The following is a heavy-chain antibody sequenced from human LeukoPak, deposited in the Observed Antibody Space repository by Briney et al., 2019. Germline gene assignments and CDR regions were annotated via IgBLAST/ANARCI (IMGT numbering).Heavy chain of an antibody. D-gene: IGHD6-13*01. CDR2: TSYDGSKK. J-gene: IGHJ6*02. V-gene: IGHV3-30-3*02. Sequence: GKSLRLSCAASGFTFSNYAIHWVRQAPGKGLEWVAFTSYDGSKKYYADSVKGRFTISRDNSKNTLYLQMNSLRTEDTAVYFCANDAAQQQLSNLFYGMDVWGQGATVTVSS. CDR3: ANDAAQQQLSNLFYGMDV. CDR1: GFTFSNYA.